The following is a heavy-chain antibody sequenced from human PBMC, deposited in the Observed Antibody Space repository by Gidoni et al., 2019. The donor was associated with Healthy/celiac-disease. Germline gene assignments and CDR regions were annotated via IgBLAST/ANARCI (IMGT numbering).Heavy chain of an antibody. V-gene: IGHV5-51*01. Sequence: EVQLVQSGAEVKKPGEALKISCKGSGYSFTSYWIGWVRQMPGKGLEWMGFIYPVDSDTRYSPSFPGQVTISADKSISTAYLQWSSLKASDTAMYYCARHRTTVVTFDAFDIWGQGTMVTVSS. J-gene: IGHJ3*02. CDR3: ARHRTTVVTFDAFDI. CDR2: IYPVDSDT. D-gene: IGHD4-17*01. CDR1: GYSFTSYW.